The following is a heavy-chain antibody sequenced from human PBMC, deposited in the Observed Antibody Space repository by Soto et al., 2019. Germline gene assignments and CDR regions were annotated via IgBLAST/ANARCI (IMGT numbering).Heavy chain of an antibody. V-gene: IGHV3-30-3*01. CDR2: ISYDGSNK. CDR3: AAGIAARPGYGMDV. D-gene: IGHD6-6*01. CDR1: GFTFSSYA. Sequence: PGGSLRLSCAASGFTFSSYAMHWVRQAPGKGLEWVAVISYDGSNKYYADSVKCRFTISRDNSKNTLYLQMNSLRAEDTAVYYCAAGIAARPGYGMDVWGQGTTVTVSS. J-gene: IGHJ6*02.